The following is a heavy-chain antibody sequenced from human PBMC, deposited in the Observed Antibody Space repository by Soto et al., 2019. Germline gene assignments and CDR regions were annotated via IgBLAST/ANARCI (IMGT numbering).Heavy chain of an antibody. Sequence: GGSLRLSCAASGFTFSSYSMNWVRQAPGKGLEWVSSISSSSSYIYYADSVKGRFTISRGNAKNSLYLQMNSLRAEDTAVYYCARDPSFDCSTTSCYTWFDPWGQGTLVTVSS. CDR1: GFTFSSYS. D-gene: IGHD2-2*02. CDR2: ISSSSSYI. CDR3: ARDPSFDCSTTSCYTWFDP. J-gene: IGHJ5*02. V-gene: IGHV3-21*01.